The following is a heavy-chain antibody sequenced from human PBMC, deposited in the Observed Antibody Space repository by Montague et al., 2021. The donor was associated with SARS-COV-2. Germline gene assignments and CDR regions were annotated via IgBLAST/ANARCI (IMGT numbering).Heavy chain of an antibody. CDR3: ARHRRLGLSSDSSVDY. J-gene: IGHJ4*02. V-gene: IGHV4-59*08. CDR1: GGSISSYY. Sequence: SETLSLTCTVSGGSISSYYWSWIRQLPGEGLEWIGCIYYSGSTNYNPSLKSRVTISVDTSKNQFSLKLCSVTAADTAVYYCARHRRLGLSSDSSVDYWGQGTLVTVSS. CDR2: IYYSGST. D-gene: IGHD6-6*01.